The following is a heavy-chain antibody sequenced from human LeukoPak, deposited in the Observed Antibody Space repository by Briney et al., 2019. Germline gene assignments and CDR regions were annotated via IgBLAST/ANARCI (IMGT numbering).Heavy chain of an antibody. CDR1: GYSFTSYW. CDR2: IYPGDSDT. D-gene: IGHD5-24*01. CDR3: ARRRYNDRYYYYGMDV. Sequence: GESLQISCQGSGYSFTSYWIGWVRQMPGKGLEWMGIIYPGDSDTRYSPSFQGQVTISADKSISTAYLQWSSLKASDTAMYYCARRRYNDRYYYYGMDVWGQGTTVTVSS. V-gene: IGHV5-51*01. J-gene: IGHJ6*02.